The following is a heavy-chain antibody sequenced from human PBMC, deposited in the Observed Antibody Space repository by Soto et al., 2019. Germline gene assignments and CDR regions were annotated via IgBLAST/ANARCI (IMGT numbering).Heavy chain of an antibody. CDR2: ISAYNGNT. J-gene: IGHJ6*02. CDR1: GYTFTSYG. D-gene: IGHD5-12*01. Sequence: GASVKVSCKASGYTFTSYGISWVRQAPGQGLEWMGWISAYNGNTNYAQKLQGRVTMTTDTSTSTAYMELRSLRSDDTAVYYCARDTGGYSGYEPYYYYGMDVWGQGTTVTVSS. CDR3: ARDTGGYSGYEPYYYYGMDV. V-gene: IGHV1-18*01.